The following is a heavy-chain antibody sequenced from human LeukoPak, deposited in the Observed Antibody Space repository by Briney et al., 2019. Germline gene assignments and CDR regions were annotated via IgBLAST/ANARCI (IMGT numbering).Heavy chain of an antibody. CDR3: ARGRTPMVRGVIGY. CDR1: GGSFSGYY. CDR2: INHSGST. J-gene: IGHJ4*02. D-gene: IGHD3-10*01. Sequence: SETLSLTCAVYGGSFSGYYWSWIRQPPGKGLEWIGEINHSGSTNYNPSLKSRVTISVDTSKNQFSLKLSSVTAADTAVYYCARGRTPMVRGVIGYWGQGTLVTVSS. V-gene: IGHV4-34*01.